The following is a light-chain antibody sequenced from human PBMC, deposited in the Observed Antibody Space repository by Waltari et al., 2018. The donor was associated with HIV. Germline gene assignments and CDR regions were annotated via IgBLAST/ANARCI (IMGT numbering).Light chain of an antibody. V-gene: IGLV2-23*01. CDR2: EGD. Sequence: QSALTQPASVSRSPGQSITISCPGTSRDVGSYNFVSWYHQHPGNAPKLIIYEGDKRPSGVSYRFSGSKSGSTASLTISGLQAEDEADYYCCSYAGSSTYVVFGGGTQLTVL. CDR3: CSYAGSSTYVV. J-gene: IGLJ2*01. CDR1: SRDVGSYNF.